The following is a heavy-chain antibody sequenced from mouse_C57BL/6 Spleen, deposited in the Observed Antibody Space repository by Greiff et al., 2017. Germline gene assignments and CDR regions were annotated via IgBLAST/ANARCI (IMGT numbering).Heavy chain of an antibody. Sequence: QVKLQQPGAEFVKPGASVKLSCKASGYTFTSYWMQWVKQRPGQVLELIGEIDPSDSYTNYNQKFKGKATLTVDTSSSTAYMQLSSLTSEDSAVYYCASWGTTVVGYFDVWGTGTTVTVSS. D-gene: IGHD1-1*01. CDR2: IDPSDSYT. CDR3: ASWGTTVVGYFDV. V-gene: IGHV1-50*01. J-gene: IGHJ1*03. CDR1: GYTFTSYW.